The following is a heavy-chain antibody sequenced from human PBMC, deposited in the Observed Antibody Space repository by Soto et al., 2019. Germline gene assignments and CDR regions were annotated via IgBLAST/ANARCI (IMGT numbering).Heavy chain of an antibody. J-gene: IGHJ6*03. CDR3: ARINPVFYYMDV. V-gene: IGHV2-26*01. Sequence: SGPTLVNPTETLTLTCTVSGFSLSNARMGVSWIRQPPGKALEWLAHIFSNYEKSYSTSLKSRLTISKDTSKSQVVLTMTNMDPVVTATYYCARINPVFYYMDVWGKENTVTVSS. CDR2: IFSNYEK. CDR1: GFSLSNARMG.